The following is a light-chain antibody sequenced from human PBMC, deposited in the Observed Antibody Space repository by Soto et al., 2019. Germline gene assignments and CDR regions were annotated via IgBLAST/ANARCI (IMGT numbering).Light chain of an antibody. J-gene: IGLJ2*01. CDR2: DVS. CDR1: SSDVGGYDY. V-gene: IGLV2-14*01. Sequence: QSALTQPASVSGSPGQSITISCTGTSSDVGGYDYVSWYQQLPGRAPKLMIFDVSNRPSGVSNRSSGSKSGNTASLTISGLQADDEADYYCSSYTSSSTLVFGGGTKVTVL. CDR3: SSYTSSSTLV.